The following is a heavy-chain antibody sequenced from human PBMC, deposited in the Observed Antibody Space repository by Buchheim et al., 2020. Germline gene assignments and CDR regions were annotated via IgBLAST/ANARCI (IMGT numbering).Heavy chain of an antibody. J-gene: IGHJ6*02. D-gene: IGHD3-3*01. CDR1: GFTFSSYA. CDR3: AKDGYDFWSGYYTGEGVMDV. Sequence: EVQLLESGGGLVQPGGSLRLSCAASGFTFSSYAMSWVRQAPGKGLEWVSAISGSGGSTYYADSVKGRFTISRDNSKNTLYLQMNSLRAEDTAVYYCAKDGYDFWSGYYTGEGVMDVWGQGTT. V-gene: IGHV3-23*01. CDR2: ISGSGGST.